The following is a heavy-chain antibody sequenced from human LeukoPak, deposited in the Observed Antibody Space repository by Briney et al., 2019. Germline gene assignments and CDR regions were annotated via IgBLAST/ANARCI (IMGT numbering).Heavy chain of an antibody. CDR3: ARRITAASTYYFDY. V-gene: IGHV3-23*01. J-gene: IGHJ4*02. CDR2: ISANGINT. CDR1: GLTFSNHA. Sequence: GGSLRLSCVASGLTFSNHAMTWVRQAPGKGLEWVSSISANGINTYYADSVKGRFTISRDNSKNTLYLQMNSLRAEDAAVYYCARRITAASTYYFDYWGQGTLVPVSS. D-gene: IGHD6-25*01.